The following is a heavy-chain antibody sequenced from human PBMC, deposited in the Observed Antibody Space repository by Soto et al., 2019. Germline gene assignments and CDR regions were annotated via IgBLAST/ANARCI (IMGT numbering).Heavy chain of an antibody. J-gene: IGHJ6*02. CDR3: ASQTSGYYYYGMDV. CDR1: GFTFSSYS. CDR2: ISSSSSTI. Sequence: GGSLRLSCAASGFTFSSYSMNWVRQAPGKGLEWVSYISSSSSTIYYVDSVKGRFTISRDNAKNSLYLQMNSLSAEDTAVYYCASQTSGYYYYGMDVWGQGTTVTVSS. V-gene: IGHV3-48*01.